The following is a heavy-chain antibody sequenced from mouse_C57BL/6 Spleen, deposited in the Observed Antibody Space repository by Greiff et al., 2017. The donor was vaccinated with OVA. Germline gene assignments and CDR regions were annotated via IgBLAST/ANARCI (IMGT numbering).Heavy chain of an antibody. Sequence: QVQLQQSGPELVKPRASVKISCKASGYAFSSSWMNWVKQRPGKGLEWIGRIYPGDGDTNYNGKFKGKATLTADKSSSTAYMQLSSLTSEDSAVYFCARRRDYDERGFDYWGQGTTLTVSS. CDR2: IYPGDGDT. CDR1: GYAFSSSW. V-gene: IGHV1-82*01. J-gene: IGHJ2*01. D-gene: IGHD2-4*01. CDR3: ARRRDYDERGFDY.